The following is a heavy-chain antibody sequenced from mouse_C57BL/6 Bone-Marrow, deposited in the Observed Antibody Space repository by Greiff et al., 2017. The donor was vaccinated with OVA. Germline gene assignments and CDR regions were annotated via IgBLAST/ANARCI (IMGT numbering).Heavy chain of an antibody. CDR2: ISSGGSYT. V-gene: IGHV5-6*01. D-gene: IGHD1-1*01. Sequence: EVQGVESGGDLVKPGGSLKLSCAASGFTFSSYGMSWVRQTPDQRLEWVATISSGGSYTYYPDSVKGRFTISRDNAKNTLYLQMSSLKSEDTAMYDSITTDIYYAMDDWGQGTSVTVSS. J-gene: IGHJ4*01. CDR1: GFTFSSYG. CDR3: ITTDIYYAMDD.